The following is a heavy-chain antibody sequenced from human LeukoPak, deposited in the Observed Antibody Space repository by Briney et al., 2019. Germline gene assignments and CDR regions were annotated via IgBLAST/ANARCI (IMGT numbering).Heavy chain of an antibody. J-gene: IGHJ4*02. CDR2: IWYDGSNK. Sequence: GGSLRLSCAVSAFTFSSYGMHWVRQAPGKGLEWVAVIWYDGSNKYYADSVKGRFTISRDNSKNTLYLQMNSLRTEDTAVYYCARDQAYFDYWGREPWSPSPQ. V-gene: IGHV3-33*01. CDR1: AFTFSSYG. CDR3: ARDQAYFDY.